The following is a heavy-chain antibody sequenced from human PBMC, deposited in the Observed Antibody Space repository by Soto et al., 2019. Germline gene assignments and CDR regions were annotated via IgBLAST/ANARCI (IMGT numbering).Heavy chain of an antibody. J-gene: IGHJ3*02. CDR1: GVSVYISG. CDR2: IKSKNDGGAT. V-gene: IGHV3-15*07. CDR3: NKVAHRVI. Sequence: LRLSCAASGVSVYISGIDWFRQTPRNGLEWVGRIKSKNDGGATEYIAPVKDRFTISRDDSNNTNYLQMNSLKIEDTAMSYCNKVAHRVILRQGTMVTV.